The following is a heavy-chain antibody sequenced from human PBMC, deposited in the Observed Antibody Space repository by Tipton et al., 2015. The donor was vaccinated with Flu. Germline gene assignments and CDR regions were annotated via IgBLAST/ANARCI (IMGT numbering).Heavy chain of an antibody. D-gene: IGHD4-11*01. Sequence: TLSLTCTVSGGSVNSGNYYWSWIRQPPGKGLEWIGHIYYSGSAEHNPSLKSRLTISVDTSKNQFSLRLSSMTAADTAVYYCAVLTVSTAQFFYMYVWGKGTTVTVSS. CDR2: IYYSGSA. CDR3: AVLTVSTAQFFYMYV. CDR1: GGSVNSGNYY. V-gene: IGHV4-61*01. J-gene: IGHJ6*03.